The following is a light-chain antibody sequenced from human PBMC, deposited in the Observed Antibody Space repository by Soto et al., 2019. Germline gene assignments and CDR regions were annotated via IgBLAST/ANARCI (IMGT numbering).Light chain of an antibody. CDR2: GNS. J-gene: IGLJ2*01. CDR1: SSNIGAGYD. V-gene: IGLV1-40*01. Sequence: QSVLTQPPSVSGAPGQRVTISCTGSSSNIGAGYDVHWYQQLPGTAPKLLIYGNSNRPSGVPDRFSGSKSGTSASLAITGLQAEDEADYYCQSSAISLSAVVFGGGTKVTVL. CDR3: QSSAISLSAVV.